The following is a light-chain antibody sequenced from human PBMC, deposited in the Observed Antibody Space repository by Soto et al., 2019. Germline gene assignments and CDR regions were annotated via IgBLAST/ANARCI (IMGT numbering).Light chain of an antibody. J-gene: IGKJ1*01. V-gene: IGKV1-5*01. CDR2: GAS. Sequence: DIQMTQSPSTLSASAGDRVTITCLASQSISTWLAWYQQKPGKAPKLLIYGASSLASGVPSRFSGSGSGTEFTLTISSLQSEDFALYYCHQYENWPQTFGQGTKVDIK. CDR1: QSISTW. CDR3: HQYENWPQT.